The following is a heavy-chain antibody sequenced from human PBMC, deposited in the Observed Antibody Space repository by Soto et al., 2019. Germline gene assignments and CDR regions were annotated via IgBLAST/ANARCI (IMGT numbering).Heavy chain of an antibody. J-gene: IGHJ4*02. CDR2: IIPIFGTA. Sequence: ASVKVSCKASGGTFSSYAISWVRQAPGQGLEWMGGIIPIFGTANYAQKFQGRVTITADESTSTAYMELSSLRSEDTAVYYCARLGYCTNGVCYNDYWGQGTLVTVSS. V-gene: IGHV1-69*13. D-gene: IGHD2-8*01. CDR3: ARLGYCTNGVCYNDY. CDR1: GGTFSSYA.